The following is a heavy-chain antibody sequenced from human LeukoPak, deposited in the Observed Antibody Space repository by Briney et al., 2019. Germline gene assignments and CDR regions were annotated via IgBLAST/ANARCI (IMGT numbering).Heavy chain of an antibody. CDR2: INPNSGGT. CDR3: ARALRSGTAPAVDP. J-gene: IGHJ5*02. CDR1: GYTFTGYY. D-gene: IGHD1-1*01. V-gene: IGHV1-2*02. Sequence: GASVKVSCKASGYTFTGYYMHWVRQAPGQGLEWMGWINPNSGGTNYAQKFQGRVTMTRDTSISTAYMELSRLRSDDTAVCYCARALRSGTAPAVDPWGQGTLVTASS.